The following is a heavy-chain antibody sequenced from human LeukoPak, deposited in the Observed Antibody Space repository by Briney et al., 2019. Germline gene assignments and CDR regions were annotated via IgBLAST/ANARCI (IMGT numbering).Heavy chain of an antibody. D-gene: IGHD3-22*01. CDR1: GYTFTTFG. V-gene: IGHV1-18*01. J-gene: IGHJ4*02. Sequence: ASVKVSCKVSGYTFTTFGINWVRQAPGQGLEWMGWISVYNGDTNYAQKLQGRVTMTTDTSTSTAYMELRSLRSDDTAVYYCATQDSSGYYPFDYWGQGTLVTVSS. CDR2: ISVYNGDT. CDR3: ATQDSSGYYPFDY.